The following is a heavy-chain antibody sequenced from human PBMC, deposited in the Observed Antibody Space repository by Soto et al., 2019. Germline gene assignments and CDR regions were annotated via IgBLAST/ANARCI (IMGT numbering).Heavy chain of an antibody. D-gene: IGHD2-15*01. J-gene: IGHJ4*02. CDR3: ARDPRYCSDGICYPFCDY. CDR2: IKEDGSER. V-gene: IGHV3-7*01. CDR1: GFTFSAYW. Sequence: WGSLILSCAAPGFTFSAYWMSLVRQAPGKGLEWVAYIKEDGSERYSVDSVKGRFTISRDNARNSLYLQMNSLRAEDTAVYYCARDPRYCSDGICYPFCDYWGQGTRVTVSS.